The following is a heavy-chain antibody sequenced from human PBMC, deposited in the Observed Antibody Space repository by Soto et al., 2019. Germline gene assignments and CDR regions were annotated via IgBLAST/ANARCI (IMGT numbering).Heavy chain of an antibody. Sequence: DVQLVESGGNLARPGASLRLSCAASGFKFDDYAFHWVRQVPGKGPEWVSGINWNGAYSGYADSVKGRFTISRDNAGNSVYLQMASLRPEDTALYYCARVHSSGWYVEPYDAWGQGTMVTVSS. V-gene: IGHV3-9*01. D-gene: IGHD6-19*01. CDR2: INWNGAYS. J-gene: IGHJ3*01. CDR1: GFKFDDYA. CDR3: ARVHSSGWYVEPYDA.